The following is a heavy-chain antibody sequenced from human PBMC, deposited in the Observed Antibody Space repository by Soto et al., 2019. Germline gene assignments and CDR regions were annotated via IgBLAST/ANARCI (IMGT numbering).Heavy chain of an antibody. J-gene: IGHJ5*02. V-gene: IGHV4-59*01. CDR2: IYYSGST. CDR1: GGSISSYY. CDR3: ARVVVDRDFWSGEICWFDP. D-gene: IGHD3-3*01. Sequence: SETLSLTCTVSGGSISSYYWSWIRQPPGKGLEWIGYIYYSGSTNYNPSLKSRVTLSVDTSKNQFSLKLSSVTAADTALYYCARVVVDRDFWSGEICWFDPWGQGTRVTVSA.